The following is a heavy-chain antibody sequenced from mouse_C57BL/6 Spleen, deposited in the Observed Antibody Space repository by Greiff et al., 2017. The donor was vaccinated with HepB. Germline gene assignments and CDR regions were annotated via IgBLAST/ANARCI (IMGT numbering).Heavy chain of an antibody. D-gene: IGHD2-5*01. CDR3: ARKGLYSNYEDYYAMDY. V-gene: IGHV1-22*01. J-gene: IGHJ4*01. CDR2: INPNNGGT. CDR1: GYTFTDYN. Sequence: EVQLQQSGPELVKPGASVKMSCKASGYTFTDYNMHWVKQSHGKSLEWIGYINPNNGGTSYNQKFKGKATLTVNKSSSTAYMELRSLTSEDSAVYYCARKGLYSNYEDYYAMDYWGQGTSVTVSS.